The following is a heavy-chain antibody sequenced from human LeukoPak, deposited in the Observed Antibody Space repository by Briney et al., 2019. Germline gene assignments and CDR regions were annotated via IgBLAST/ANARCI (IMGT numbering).Heavy chain of an antibody. D-gene: IGHD6-19*01. V-gene: IGHV4-34*01. CDR1: GGSFSGYY. CDR2: INHSGNT. J-gene: IGHJ4*02. Sequence: SETLSLTCAVYGGSFSGYYWSWIRQPPGKGLEWIGEINHSGNTNYNPSLKSRVTISVDMSKNQFSLKLNSVTAADTAVYYCATLQWLVGFDYWGQGTLVTVSS. CDR3: ATLQWLVGFDY.